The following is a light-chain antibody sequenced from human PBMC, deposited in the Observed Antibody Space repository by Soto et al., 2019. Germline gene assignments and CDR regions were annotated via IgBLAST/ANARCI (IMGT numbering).Light chain of an antibody. J-gene: IGKJ1*01. CDR3: QQYNNWPWT. CDR2: DAS. CDR1: QSVTTR. V-gene: IGKV3-15*01. Sequence: EIVMTQSPATLSVSPGERATLSFRASQSVTTRLAWYQRKPGQGPRLLIYDASTRATGIAARISGSGSGTEFTLAISSLQSEDFAIYYCQQYNNWPWTFGQGTKVDIK.